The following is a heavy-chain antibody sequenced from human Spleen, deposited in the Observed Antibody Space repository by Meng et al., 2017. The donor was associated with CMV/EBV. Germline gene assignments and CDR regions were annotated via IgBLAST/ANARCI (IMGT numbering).Heavy chain of an antibody. D-gene: IGHD5-12*01. Sequence: GESLKISCAASGFTFSSYWMHWVRQAPGKGLEWVANIKQDGSEKYYVDSVKGRFTISRNNAKNSLYLQMNSLRAEDTAVYYCARYNGYDLIAEFYSFDYWGQGTLVTVSS. V-gene: IGHV3-7*01. J-gene: IGHJ4*02. CDR2: IKQDGSEK. CDR3: ARYNGYDLIAEFYSFDY. CDR1: GFTFSSYW.